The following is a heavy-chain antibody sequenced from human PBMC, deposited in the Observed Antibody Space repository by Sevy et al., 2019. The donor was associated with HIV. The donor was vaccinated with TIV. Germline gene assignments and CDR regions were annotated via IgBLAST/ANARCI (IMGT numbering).Heavy chain of an antibody. D-gene: IGHD2-15*01. CDR3: ARVLGYCSRGRCYYWFDP. CDR2: IIPILRIA. CDR1: GGTFSSYA. V-gene: IGHV1-69*10. Sequence: AAVKVSCKASGGTFSSYAISWVRQAPGQGLEWMGGIIPILRIANYSQKFQGRVTIIADKSTSTAYMELSSLRSEDTVVHYCARVLGYCSRGRCYYWFDPWGQGTLVPVSS. J-gene: IGHJ5*02.